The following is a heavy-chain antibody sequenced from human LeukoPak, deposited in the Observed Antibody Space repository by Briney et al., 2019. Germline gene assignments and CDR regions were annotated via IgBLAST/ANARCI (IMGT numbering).Heavy chain of an antibody. D-gene: IGHD3-3*01. CDR3: ARGYDFWSGCQH. V-gene: IGHV1-2*02. CDR2: VNPNSGGT. Sequence: ASVKVSCKASGYTFTGYYMHWVRQAPGQGLEWMGWVNPNSGGTNYAQKFQGRVTMTRDTSISTAYMELSRLRSDDTAVYYCARGYDFWSGCQHWGQGTLVTVSS. J-gene: IGHJ4*02. CDR1: GYTFTGYY.